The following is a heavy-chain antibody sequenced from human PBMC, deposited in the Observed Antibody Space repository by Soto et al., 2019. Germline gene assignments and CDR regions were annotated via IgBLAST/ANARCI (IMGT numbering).Heavy chain of an antibody. V-gene: IGHV4-59*08. CDR2: IYYSGST. CDR1: GGSIRSYY. J-gene: IGHJ4*02. CDR3: ARARGGYFDY. Sequence: QVQLQESGPGLVKPSETLSLTCTVSGGSIRSYYWSWIRQPPGKGLEWIGYIYYSGSTNYNPSLKSRVTISVDTSKNQFSLKLSSVTAADTAVYYCARARGGYFDYWGQGTLVTVSS.